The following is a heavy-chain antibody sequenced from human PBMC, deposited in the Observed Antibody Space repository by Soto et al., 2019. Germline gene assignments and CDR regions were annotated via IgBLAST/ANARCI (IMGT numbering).Heavy chain of an antibody. CDR3: ARESYSGYVKDAFDI. Sequence: SETLSLTCAVYGGSFSGYYWNWIRQPPGKGLEWIGEINHSGSTNYNPSLKSRVTISADTSKNQFSLKLSSVTAADTAVYYCARESYSGYVKDAFDIWGQGTMVTV. V-gene: IGHV4-34*01. CDR1: GGSFSGYY. J-gene: IGHJ3*02. D-gene: IGHD5-12*01. CDR2: INHSGST.